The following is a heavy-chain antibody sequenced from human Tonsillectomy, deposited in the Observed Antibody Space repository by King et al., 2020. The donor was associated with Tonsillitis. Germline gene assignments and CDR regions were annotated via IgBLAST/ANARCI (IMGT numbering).Heavy chain of an antibody. CDR1: GGTFSSYA. Sequence: QLVQSGAEVKKPGSSVKVSCKASGGTFSSYAISWVRQAPGQGLEWMGGIIPIFGTANYAQKFQGRVTITADESTSTAYMELSSLRSEETAVYYCASGGVIVVVPAAPVAFDIGGQGTMVTVSS. V-gene: IGHV1-69*12. CDR2: IIPIFGTA. CDR3: ASGGVIVVVPAAPVAFDI. D-gene: IGHD2-2*01. J-gene: IGHJ3*02.